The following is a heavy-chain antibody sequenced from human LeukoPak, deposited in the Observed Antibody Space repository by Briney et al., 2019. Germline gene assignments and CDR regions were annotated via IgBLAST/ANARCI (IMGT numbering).Heavy chain of an antibody. CDR3: AREYHGGQFDY. J-gene: IGHJ4*02. Sequence: ASVKLSCKASGYSFTSYYVHWVRQAPGQGPVWMGTLYPSAGTTTTSDAQKFQGRVTMTSDTSTSTVYLELSGLIYEDTAVYYCAREYHGGQFDYWGQGTLVTVSS. D-gene: IGHD2-15*01. V-gene: IGHV1-46*01. CDR2: LYPSAGTT. CDR1: GYSFTSYY.